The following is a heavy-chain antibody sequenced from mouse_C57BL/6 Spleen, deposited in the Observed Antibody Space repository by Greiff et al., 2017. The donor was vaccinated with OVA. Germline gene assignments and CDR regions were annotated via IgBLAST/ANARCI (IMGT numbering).Heavy chain of an antibody. CDR2: IDPSDSYT. Sequence: QVQLQQSGAELVMPGASVKLSCKASGYTFTSYWMHWVKQRPGQGLEWIGEIDPSDSYTNYNQKFKGKSTLTVDKSSSTAYMQLSSLTSEDSAVYYCARGITTAVGGYAMDYWGQGTSVTVSS. CDR3: ARGITTAVGGYAMDY. D-gene: IGHD1-1*01. J-gene: IGHJ4*01. V-gene: IGHV1-69*01. CDR1: GYTFTSYW.